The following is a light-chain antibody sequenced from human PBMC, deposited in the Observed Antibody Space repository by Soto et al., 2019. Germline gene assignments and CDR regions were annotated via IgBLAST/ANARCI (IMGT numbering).Light chain of an antibody. Sequence: EIVLTQSPATLSLSPGERATLSCRASQSIASFLVWYQQSPGHAPRLLIYDASNSASGIPARFSGSGSGTDFTLTISSLQPEDLAIYYCQQRSDWPLTFGGGTKVEIK. J-gene: IGKJ4*01. V-gene: IGKV3-11*01. CDR3: QQRSDWPLT. CDR2: DAS. CDR1: QSIASF.